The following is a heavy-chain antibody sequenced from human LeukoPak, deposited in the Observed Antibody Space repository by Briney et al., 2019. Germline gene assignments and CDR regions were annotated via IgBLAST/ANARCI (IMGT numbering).Heavy chain of an antibody. CDR1: XYW. V-gene: IGHV5-51*01. CDR3: ARVRYNYYYMDV. Sequence: XYWIXWVRQMPGKGLEGMGIIYPCDSDTRYSPSFQGQVTISADKSISTAYLQWSSLKASDTAMYYCARVRYNYYYMDVWGKGTTVTVSS. J-gene: IGHJ6*03. CDR2: IYPCDSDT.